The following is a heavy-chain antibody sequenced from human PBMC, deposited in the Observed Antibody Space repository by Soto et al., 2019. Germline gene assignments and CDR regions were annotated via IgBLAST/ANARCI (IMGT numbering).Heavy chain of an antibody. J-gene: IGHJ4*02. CDR3: ARDLPPVDY. CDR1: GYTFTSYA. V-gene: IGHV1-3*01. Sequence: QVQLVQSGAEVKKPGASVKVSCKASGYTFTSYAMHWVRQAPGQRLEWMGWINAGNGNTKYSQKFQGRVTITRDTSPSTAYMELSTMRSEDTAVYYCARDLPPVDYWGQGTLVTVSS. CDR2: INAGNGNT.